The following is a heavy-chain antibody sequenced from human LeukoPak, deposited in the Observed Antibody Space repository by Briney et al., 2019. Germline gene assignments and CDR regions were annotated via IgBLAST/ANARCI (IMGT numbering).Heavy chain of an antibody. CDR3: ARVPYGSSPHFDY. V-gene: IGHV3-7*01. Sequence: GGSLRLSCAASGFTFSNYWMSWVRQAPGKGLEWVANIKQDGSVKYYVDSVRGRFTISRDNAKNSLYLQMNSLRAEDTAVYYCARVPYGSSPHFDYWGQGTLVPVSS. D-gene: IGHD2-2*03. CDR1: GFTFSNYW. J-gene: IGHJ4*02. CDR2: IKQDGSVK.